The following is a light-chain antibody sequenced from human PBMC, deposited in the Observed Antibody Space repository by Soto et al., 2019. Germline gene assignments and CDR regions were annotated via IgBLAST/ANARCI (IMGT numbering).Light chain of an antibody. Sequence: EIVLTQSPGTLSSSPGERATLSCRASQSVISTYLAWYEQKPGHAPRLLLYGASSRATGIPDRVSGSGSGTDFTLTISRLEPEDFAVYYCQQYGSSPSLTFGGGTKVDIK. CDR3: QQYGSSPSLT. J-gene: IGKJ4*01. V-gene: IGKV3-20*01. CDR1: QSVISTY. CDR2: GAS.